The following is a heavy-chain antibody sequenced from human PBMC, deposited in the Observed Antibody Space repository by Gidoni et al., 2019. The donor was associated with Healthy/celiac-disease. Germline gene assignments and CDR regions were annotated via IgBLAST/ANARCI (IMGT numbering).Heavy chain of an antibody. CDR2: IIPIFGTA. D-gene: IGHD4-17*01. Sequence: QVQLVQSGAEVKKPGSSVKVSCKASGGTFSSSAISGVRQSPGQGLEWMGGIIPIFGTANYAQKFQGRVTITADKSTSTAYMELSSLRSEDTAVYYCARDPTTVVTTPQHWFDPWGQGTLVTVSS. V-gene: IGHV1-69*06. CDR1: GGTFSSSA. J-gene: IGHJ5*02. CDR3: ARDPTTVVTTPQHWFDP.